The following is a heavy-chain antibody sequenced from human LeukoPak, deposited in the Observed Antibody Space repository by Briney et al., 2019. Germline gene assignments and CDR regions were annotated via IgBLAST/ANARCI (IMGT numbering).Heavy chain of an antibody. CDR1: GFTFSNHA. D-gene: IGHD3-9*01. Sequence: GGSLRLSCAASGFTFSNHAMSWVRQAPGKGLGWVSAITGSGGNTYYADSVKGRFTISRDNSKNTVFLQVNSLRAEDTAVYYCAKWGDYDVLTGHYVSDYWGQGTLVTVSS. V-gene: IGHV3-23*01. J-gene: IGHJ4*02. CDR3: AKWGDYDVLTGHYVSDY. CDR2: ITGSGGNT.